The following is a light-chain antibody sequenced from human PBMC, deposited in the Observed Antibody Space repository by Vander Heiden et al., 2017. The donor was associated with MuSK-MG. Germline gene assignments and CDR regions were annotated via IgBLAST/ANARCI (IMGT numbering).Light chain of an antibody. V-gene: IGLV3-1*01. CDR3: QAWDSSTVV. CDR2: QDT. CDR1: KLGDKY. Sequence: SYELTQTPSVSVSPGQTASITCSADKLGDKYSFWYQQKSGQSPVLVIYQDTKRPSGIPERFSGSNSGNTATLTISGTQAMDEADYYCQAWDSSTVVFGGGTKLTVL. J-gene: IGLJ2*01.